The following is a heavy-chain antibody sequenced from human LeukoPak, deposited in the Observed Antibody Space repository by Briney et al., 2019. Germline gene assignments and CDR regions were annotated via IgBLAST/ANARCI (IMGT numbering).Heavy chain of an antibody. V-gene: IGHV3-66*01. CDR2: IYSGGSK. CDR1: GFTFSSYW. Sequence: SGGSLRLSCAVSGFTFSSYWMYWVRQAPGKGLEWVSVIYSGGSKYYADSVKGRFTIFRDNSKNTLYLQVNSLRAEDTAVYYCARGDDAFDIWGQGTVVTVSS. J-gene: IGHJ3*02. CDR3: ARGDDAFDI.